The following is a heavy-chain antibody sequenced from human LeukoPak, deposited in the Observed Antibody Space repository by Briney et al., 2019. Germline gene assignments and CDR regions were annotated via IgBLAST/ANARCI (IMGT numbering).Heavy chain of an antibody. CDR2: IYSGGST. D-gene: IGHD3-16*01. CDR3: AKSTRAVMAMMDV. CDR1: GFTVSSNY. Sequence: PGRSLRLSCAASGFTVSSNYMSWVRHAPGKGLGWVSVIYSGGSTYYADSVKGRFTISRDDAKNSLYLQMNSLRAEDTAVYFCAKSTRAVMAMMDVWGKGTTVTVSS. V-gene: IGHV3-53*01. J-gene: IGHJ6*04.